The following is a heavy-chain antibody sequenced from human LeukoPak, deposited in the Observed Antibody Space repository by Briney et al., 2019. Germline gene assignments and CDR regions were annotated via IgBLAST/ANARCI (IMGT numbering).Heavy chain of an antibody. CDR3: ARQYYYDSSGYYPFDY. Sequence: SENLSLTCTVSGGSISSYYWSWIRQPPGKGLEWIGYIYYSGSTNYNPSLKSRVTISVDTSKNQFSLKLSSVTAADTAVYYCARQYYYDSSGYYPFDYWGQGTLVTVSS. CDR2: IYYSGST. J-gene: IGHJ4*02. V-gene: IGHV4-59*08. CDR1: GGSISSYY. D-gene: IGHD3-22*01.